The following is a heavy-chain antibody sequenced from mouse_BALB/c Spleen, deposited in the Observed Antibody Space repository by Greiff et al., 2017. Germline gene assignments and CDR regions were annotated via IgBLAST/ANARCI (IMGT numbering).Heavy chain of an antibody. CDR2: INSNGGST. CDR1: GFTFSSYG. D-gene: IGHD2-4*01. J-gene: IGHJ2*01. CDR3: ARDDDYEDYFDY. V-gene: IGHV5-6-3*01. Sequence: VQLKESGGGLVQPGGSLKLSCAASGFTFSSYGMSWVRQTPDKRLELVATINSNGGSTYYPDSVKGRFTISRDNAKNTLYLQMSSLKSEDTAMYYCARDDDYEDYFDYWGQGTTLTVSS.